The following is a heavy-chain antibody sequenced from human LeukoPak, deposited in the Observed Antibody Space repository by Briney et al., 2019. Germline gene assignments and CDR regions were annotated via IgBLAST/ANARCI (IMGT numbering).Heavy chain of an antibody. CDR1: GGSFSGYY. J-gene: IGHJ3*02. Sequence: PSETLSLTCAVYGGSFSGYYWGWIRQPPGKGLEWIGSIYHSGSTYYNPSLKSRVTISVDTSKNQLSLKLSSVTAADTAVYYCARASEQGRAFDIWGQGTMVTVS. D-gene: IGHD1/OR15-1a*01. CDR3: ARASEQGRAFDI. V-gene: IGHV4-38-2*01. CDR2: IYHSGST.